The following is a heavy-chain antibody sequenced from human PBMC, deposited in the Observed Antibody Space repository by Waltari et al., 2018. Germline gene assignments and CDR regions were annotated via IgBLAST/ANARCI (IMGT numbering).Heavy chain of an antibody. CDR1: GHNFSSVG. J-gene: IGHJ5*02. D-gene: IGHD1-1*01. CDR3: VVSTRFDP. CDR2: ISFDVSDQ. V-gene: IGHV3-30*03. Sequence: VEVVESGGGVVQPGRSLRLSCVVSGHNFSSVGFHWVRRAPVKGLEWLGLISFDVSDQYYADSVKGRFTISRDNSQNAVYLQMNSLRTEDTATYYCVVSTRFDPWGQGTLVTVSS.